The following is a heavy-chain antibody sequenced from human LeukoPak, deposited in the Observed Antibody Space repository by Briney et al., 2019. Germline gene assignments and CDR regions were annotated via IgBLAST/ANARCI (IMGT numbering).Heavy chain of an antibody. Sequence: SETLSLTCTVSGGSISSGDYYWSWIRQPPGKGLEWIGEINHSGSTNYNPSLKSRVTISVDTSKNQFSLKLSSVTAADTAVYYCAQTRGGYWGQGTLVTVSS. D-gene: IGHD3-10*01. J-gene: IGHJ4*02. CDR2: INHSGST. CDR1: GGSISSGDYY. CDR3: AQTRGGY. V-gene: IGHV4-39*07.